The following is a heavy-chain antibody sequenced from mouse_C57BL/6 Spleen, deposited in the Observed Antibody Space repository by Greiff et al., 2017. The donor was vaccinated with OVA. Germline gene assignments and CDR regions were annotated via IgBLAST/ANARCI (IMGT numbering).Heavy chain of an antibody. V-gene: IGHV5-17*01. CDR1: GFTFSDYG. D-gene: IGHD3-2*01. CDR3: ARRDSSGFYAMDY. Sequence: DVQLQESGGGLVKPGGSLKLSCAASGFTFSDYGMHWVRQAPEKGLEWVAYISSGSSTIYYADTVKGRFTISRDNAKNTLFLQMTSLRSEDTAMYYCARRDSSGFYAMDYWGQGTSVTVSS. CDR2: ISSGSSTI. J-gene: IGHJ4*01.